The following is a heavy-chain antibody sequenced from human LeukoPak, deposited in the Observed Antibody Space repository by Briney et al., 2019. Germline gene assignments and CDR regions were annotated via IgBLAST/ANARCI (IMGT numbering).Heavy chain of an antibody. Sequence: QPGGSLRLSCVGSGFSFRYFAIHWVRQAPVKGLEYVSVINTDGRITYYADSVKGRFTISRDNSKNTVYLQMGSLRGDDMAVYYCTRDGGSFCDFDYWGQGALVTVSS. V-gene: IGHV3-64*02. CDR2: INTDGRIT. J-gene: IGHJ4*02. D-gene: IGHD1-26*01. CDR3: TRDGGSFCDFDY. CDR1: GFSFRYFA.